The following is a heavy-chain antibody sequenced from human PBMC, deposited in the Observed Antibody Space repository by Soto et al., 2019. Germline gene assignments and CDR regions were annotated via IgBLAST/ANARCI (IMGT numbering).Heavy chain of an antibody. Sequence: SETLSLTCTVSGDSLSRSTYYWSWIRQPPGKGLEWIGYIYYSGSTNCNPSLKSRVTISVDTSKNQFSLKLSSVTAADTAVYYCARHKGGAFDIWGQGTMVTVSS. CDR2: IYYSGST. CDR1: GDSLSRSTYY. CDR3: ARHKGGAFDI. J-gene: IGHJ3*02. D-gene: IGHD3-16*01. V-gene: IGHV4-61*01.